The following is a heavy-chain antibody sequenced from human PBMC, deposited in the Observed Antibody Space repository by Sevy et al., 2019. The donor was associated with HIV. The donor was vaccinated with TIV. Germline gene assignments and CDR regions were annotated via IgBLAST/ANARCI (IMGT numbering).Heavy chain of an antibody. Sequence: GASVKVSCKASGYTFTSYAMHWVRQAPGQRLEWMGWINAGNGNTKYSQKFQGRVTITRDTSASTAYMELSSLRSEDTAGYYCAREPWDSSSSDYYYYYGMDVWGQGTTVTVSS. V-gene: IGHV1-3*01. CDR2: INAGNGNT. CDR3: AREPWDSSSSDYYYYYGMDV. J-gene: IGHJ6*02. D-gene: IGHD6-6*01. CDR1: GYTFTSYA.